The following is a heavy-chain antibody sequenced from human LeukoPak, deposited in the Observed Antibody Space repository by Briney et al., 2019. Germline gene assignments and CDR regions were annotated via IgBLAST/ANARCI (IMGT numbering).Heavy chain of an antibody. V-gene: IGHV1-18*01. CDR2: ISAYNGNT. D-gene: IGHD3-9*01. CDR3: ARDKGDSLTGYYTDY. Sequence: ASVKVSCKASGYTFTSYGISWVRQAPGQGLEWMGCISAYNGNTNYAQKLQGRVTMTTDTSTSTAYMELRSLRSDDTAVYYCARDKGDSLTGYYTDYWGQGTLVTVSS. CDR1: GYTFTSYG. J-gene: IGHJ4*02.